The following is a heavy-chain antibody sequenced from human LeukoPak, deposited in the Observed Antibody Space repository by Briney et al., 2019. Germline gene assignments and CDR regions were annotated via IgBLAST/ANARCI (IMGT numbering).Heavy chain of an antibody. J-gene: IGHJ3*02. CDR3: ARAGYYGSGSYLEAFDI. CDR1: GFTFSGYD. Sequence: GGSLRLSCAASGFTFSGYDMHWVRQATGKGLEWVSAIGTAGDTYYPGSVKGRFTISRENAKNSLYLQMNSLRAGDTAVYYCARAGYYGSGSYLEAFDIWGQGTMVTVSS. D-gene: IGHD3-10*01. V-gene: IGHV3-13*04. CDR2: IGTAGDT.